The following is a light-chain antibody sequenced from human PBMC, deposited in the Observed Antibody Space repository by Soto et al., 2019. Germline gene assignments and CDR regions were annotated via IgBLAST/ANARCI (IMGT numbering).Light chain of an antibody. V-gene: IGKV3-15*01. CDR1: ESVSSN. CDR2: GAS. Sequence: VMTQSPATPSVSPGERATPSCRASESVSSNLAWYQQKPGQSPRLLIFGASIRATGIPARFSGSGSGTEFTLTIGSLQSEDCALYYCQQYNNWPGTFGQGTKVDIK. CDR3: QQYNNWPGT. J-gene: IGKJ1*01.